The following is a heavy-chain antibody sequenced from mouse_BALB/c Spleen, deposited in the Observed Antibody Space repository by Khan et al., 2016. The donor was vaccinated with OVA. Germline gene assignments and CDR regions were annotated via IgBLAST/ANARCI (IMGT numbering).Heavy chain of an antibody. V-gene: IGHV1S136*01. D-gene: IGHD3-1*01. CDR2: INPYNDYT. CDR1: GYTFSSYD. J-gene: IGHJ3*01. Sequence: VQLQQSGPELVKPGASVKMSCKASGYTFSSYDIHWVRQKPGQGLEWIGYINPYNDYTKFNEKFKGKATLTSDKSSSTAYMELSSLTSEDSAVRDSIGGVLGIQTWFAYWGQGTLVTVSA. CDR3: IGGVLGIQTWFAY.